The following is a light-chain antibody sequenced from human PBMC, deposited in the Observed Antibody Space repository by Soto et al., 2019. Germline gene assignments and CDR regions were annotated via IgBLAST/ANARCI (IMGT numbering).Light chain of an antibody. Sequence: QSVLTQPPSASGSPGQSVTISCTGTSSDVGVYNYVSWYQQHPGKAPKLMIYEVSKRPSGVPDRFSGSKSGNTASLTVSGLQAEDEADYYCSSYAGSNIVFGTGTKLTVL. CDR1: SSDVGVYNY. V-gene: IGLV2-8*01. CDR2: EVS. CDR3: SSYAGSNIV. J-gene: IGLJ1*01.